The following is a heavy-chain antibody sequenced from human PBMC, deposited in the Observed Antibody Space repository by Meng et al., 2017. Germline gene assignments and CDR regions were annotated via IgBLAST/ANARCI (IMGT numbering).Heavy chain of an antibody. CDR3: ARVVYSSGWSFDY. V-gene: IGHV3-33*01. Sequence: VERDESGGGVVQPVSALRLSCAASGFTVSSYGMHWVRQAPGKGLEWVAVIWYDGSNKYYADSVKGRFTISRDNSKNTLYLQMNSLRAEDTAVYYCARVVYSSGWSFDYWGQGTLVTVSS. D-gene: IGHD6-19*01. CDR1: GFTVSSYG. CDR2: IWYDGSNK. J-gene: IGHJ4*02.